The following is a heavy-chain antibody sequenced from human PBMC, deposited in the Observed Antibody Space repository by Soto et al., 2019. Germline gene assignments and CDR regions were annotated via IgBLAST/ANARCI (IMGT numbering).Heavy chain of an antibody. CDR2: ISGSGGST. V-gene: IGHV3-23*01. D-gene: IGHD5-12*01. CDR1: GFTFSSYA. Sequence: GSLRLSCAASGFTFSSYAMSLVRQAPGKGLEWVSAISGSGGSTYYADSVKGRFTISRDNSKNTLYLQMNSLRAEDTAVYYCAKCRRQYSGCDACYMDVWGKGTTVTVSS. J-gene: IGHJ6*03. CDR3: AKCRRQYSGCDACYMDV.